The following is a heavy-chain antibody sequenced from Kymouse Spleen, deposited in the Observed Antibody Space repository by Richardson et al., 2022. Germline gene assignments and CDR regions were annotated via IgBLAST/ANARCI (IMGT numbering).Heavy chain of an antibody. CDR1: GFTFSGSA. V-gene: IGHV3-73*02. Sequence: EVQLVESGGGLVQPGGSLKLSCAASGFTFSGSAMHWVRQASGKGLEWVGRIRSKANSYATAYAASVKGRFTISRDDSKNTAYLQMNSLKTEDTAVYYCTRHDWNYAFDYWGQGTLVTVSS. CDR2: IRSKANSYAT. D-gene: IGHD1-7*01. CDR3: TRHDWNYAFDY. J-gene: IGHJ4*02.